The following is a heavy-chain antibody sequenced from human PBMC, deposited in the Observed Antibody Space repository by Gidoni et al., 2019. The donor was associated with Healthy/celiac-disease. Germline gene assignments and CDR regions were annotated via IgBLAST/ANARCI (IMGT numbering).Heavy chain of an antibody. V-gene: IGHV3-30*18. J-gene: IGHJ4*02. CDR3: AKDRRVVSAGTYFDY. CDR2: ISYDGSNK. Sequence: QVQLVASGGGVVQPGRSLRLSWAAYGFTFSSYGMHWVRQAPGKGLEWVAVISYDGSNKYYADSVKCRFTISRDNSKNTLYLQMNSLRAEDTAVYYCAKDRRVVSAGTYFDYWGQGTLVTVSS. D-gene: IGHD2-2*01. CDR1: GFTFSSYG.